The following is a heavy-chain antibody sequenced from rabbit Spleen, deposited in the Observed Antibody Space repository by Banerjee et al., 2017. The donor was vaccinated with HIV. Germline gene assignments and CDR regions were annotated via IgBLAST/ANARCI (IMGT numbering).Heavy chain of an antibody. CDR1: GFSFSSSYY. CDR2: IEGGSSAFS. Sequence: QSLEESGGDLVKPGASLTLTCTASGFSFSSSYYMCWVRQAPGKGLECVACIEGGSSAFSYFASWAKGRFTCSKTSSTTVTLQMTSLTAADTATYFCARDSGSSFSSYGMDLWGQGTLVT. V-gene: IGHV1S40*01. D-gene: IGHD8-1*01. J-gene: IGHJ6*01. CDR3: ARDSGSSFSSYGMDL.